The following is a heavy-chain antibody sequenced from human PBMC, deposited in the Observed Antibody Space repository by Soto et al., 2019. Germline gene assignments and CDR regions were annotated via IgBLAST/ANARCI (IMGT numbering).Heavy chain of an antibody. CDR3: ARGRAHYFDY. Sequence: QVQLVQSGAEVKKPGASVKVSCKASGYTFTSYDINWVRRATGQGLEWMGWMNPNSGNTVYAQKFQGRVTMTRNTSISTAYMELSSLRSQVTAVYYCARGRAHYFDYWGQGTLVTVSS. J-gene: IGHJ4*02. CDR2: MNPNSGNT. CDR1: GYTFTSYD. V-gene: IGHV1-8*01.